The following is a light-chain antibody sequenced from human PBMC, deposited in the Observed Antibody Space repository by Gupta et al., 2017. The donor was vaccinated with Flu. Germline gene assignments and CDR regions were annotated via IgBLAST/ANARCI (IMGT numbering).Light chain of an antibody. V-gene: IGLV1-47*02. CDR2: SNN. CDR3: AGWDDSLSGWV. Sequence: HSVLTQPPPAPRPPGPRVTHSFSGSSSTIGGNSVHWYHHLPGTAPKLLINSNNQRPSGVPDRFSGSKSGTSASLAISGLRSEDEADYYCAGWDDSLSGWVFGGGTKLTVL. J-gene: IGLJ3*02. CDR1: SSTIGGNS.